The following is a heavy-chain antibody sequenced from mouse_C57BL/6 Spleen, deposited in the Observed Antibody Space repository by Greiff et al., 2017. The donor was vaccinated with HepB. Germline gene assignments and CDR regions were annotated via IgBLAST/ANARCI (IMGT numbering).Heavy chain of an antibody. D-gene: IGHD2-3*01. V-gene: IGHV1-81*01. CDR1: GYTFTSYG. CDR2: IYPRSGNT. J-gene: IGHJ2*01. Sequence: VMLVESGAELARPGASVKLSCKASGYTFTSYGISWVKQRTGQGLEWIGEIYPRSGNTYYNEKFKGKATLTADKSSSTAYMELRSLTSEDSAVYFCARIAYDGYYVDYWGQGTTLTVSS. CDR3: ARIAYDGYYVDY.